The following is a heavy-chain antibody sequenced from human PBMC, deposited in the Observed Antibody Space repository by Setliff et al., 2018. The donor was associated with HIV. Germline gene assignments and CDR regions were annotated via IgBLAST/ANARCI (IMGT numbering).Heavy chain of an antibody. D-gene: IGHD3-10*01. Sequence: ASVKVSCKASGYTFSGYYVHWVRQAPGQGLEWMGWINGNSGATNYAQKFQGRVTITRDTSTKTVYMELTRLTSDDTAVYSCARGGDDYGPGTWTFDYWGQGTLVTVSS. J-gene: IGHJ4*02. CDR2: INGNSGAT. CDR1: GYTFSGYY. V-gene: IGHV1-2*02. CDR3: ARGGDDYGPGTWTFDY.